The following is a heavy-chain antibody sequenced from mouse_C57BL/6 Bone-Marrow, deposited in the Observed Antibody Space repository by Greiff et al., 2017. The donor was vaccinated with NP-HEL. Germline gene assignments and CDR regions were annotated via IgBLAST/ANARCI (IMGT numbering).Heavy chain of an antibody. V-gene: IGHV7-1*01. CDR3: ARVNWFYYAMDY. CDR2: SRNKANDYTT. D-gene: IGHD4-1*01. CDR1: GFTFSDFY. J-gene: IGHJ4*01. Sequence: EVNVVESGGGLVQSGRSLRLSCATSGFTFSDFYMEWVRQAPGKGLEWIAASRNKANDYTTEYSASVKGRFIVSRDTSQSILYLQMNALRAEDTAIYYCARVNWFYYAMDYWGQGTSVTVSS.